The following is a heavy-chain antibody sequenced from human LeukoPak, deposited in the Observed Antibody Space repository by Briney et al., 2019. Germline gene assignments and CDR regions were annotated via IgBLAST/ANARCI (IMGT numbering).Heavy chain of an antibody. J-gene: IGHJ4*02. CDR2: ISWDDDK. CDR1: GLSLITDTVR. CDR3: ARGSLEGGFDY. Sequence: SGPTLVKPTQTLTLTCTLSGLSLITDTVRVGWIRQPPGKALEWLALISWDDDKRYSPSLKSRLTITKDTSKNQVVLTMTNMDPVDTATYYCARGSLEGGFDYWGQGTLVTVSS. D-gene: IGHD2-15*01. V-gene: IGHV2-5*02.